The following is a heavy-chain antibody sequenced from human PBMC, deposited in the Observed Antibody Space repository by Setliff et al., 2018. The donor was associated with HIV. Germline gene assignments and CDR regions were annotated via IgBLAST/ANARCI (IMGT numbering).Heavy chain of an antibody. Sequence: GESLKISCAASGIVFSSYTMTWVRQAPGKGLEWVSAVRAGGGSTFYADSVKGRFTISRDDSKNSLYLQMNSLRAEDTAVYYCARVANSRGYSYDFDSWGQGTLVTVSS. CDR2: VRAGGGST. V-gene: IGHV3-23*01. D-gene: IGHD5-18*01. CDR3: ARVANSRGYSYDFDS. J-gene: IGHJ4*02. CDR1: GIVFSSYT.